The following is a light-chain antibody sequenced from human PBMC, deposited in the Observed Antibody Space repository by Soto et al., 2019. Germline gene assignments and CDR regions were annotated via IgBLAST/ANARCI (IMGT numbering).Light chain of an antibody. CDR1: QSISSW. Sequence: DIQMTQSPSTLSASVGDRVTITCRASQSISSWLAWYQQKPRKAPKLLIYKASSLESGVPSRFSGSGSGTEFTLTISSLQPDDFATYYCQQYNSYPCTFGQGTKVEMK. CDR2: KAS. J-gene: IGKJ1*01. V-gene: IGKV1-5*03. CDR3: QQYNSYPCT.